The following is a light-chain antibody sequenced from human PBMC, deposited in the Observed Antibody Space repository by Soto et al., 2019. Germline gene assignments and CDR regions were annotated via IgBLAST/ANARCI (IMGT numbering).Light chain of an antibody. Sequence: EIVMTQSPATLSVSPGGRATLSCRASHSVNGNLAWYQQKPGQAPRLLIYGASTRATGIPDRFSGSVSGTEFTLPISSLRYEESAVYYCHQYDSWPPWTFGQGTKVEIK. V-gene: IGKV3-15*01. CDR3: HQYDSWPPWT. CDR1: HSVNGN. J-gene: IGKJ1*01. CDR2: GAS.